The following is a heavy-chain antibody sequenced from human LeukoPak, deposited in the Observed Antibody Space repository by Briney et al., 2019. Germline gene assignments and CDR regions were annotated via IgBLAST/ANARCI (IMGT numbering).Heavy chain of an antibody. Sequence: QPGGSLRLSCAASGFTFSSYAMSWVRQAPGKGLEWVSAISGSGGSTYYADSVKGRFTISRDNSKNTLYLQMNSLRAEDTAIYYCAKVRTIAVAFFDYWGQGTLVTVSS. D-gene: IGHD6-19*01. V-gene: IGHV3-23*01. CDR1: GFTFSSYA. CDR3: AKVRTIAVAFFDY. J-gene: IGHJ4*02. CDR2: ISGSGGST.